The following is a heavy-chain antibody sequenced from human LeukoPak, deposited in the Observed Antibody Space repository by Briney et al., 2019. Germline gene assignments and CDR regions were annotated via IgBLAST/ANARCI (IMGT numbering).Heavy chain of an antibody. J-gene: IGHJ4*02. V-gene: IGHV3-30*02. CDR2: IRYDGNNK. CDR3: AKDRDYGDYVFDY. Sequence: SGGSLRLSCAASGFTFSRFGIHWVRQAPGKGLECVAFIRYDGNNKYYADSVKGRFTISRNNSKNTLFLQMNSLRAEDTAVYYCAKDRDYGDYVFDYWGQGTLVTVSS. CDR1: GFTFSRFG. D-gene: IGHD4-17*01.